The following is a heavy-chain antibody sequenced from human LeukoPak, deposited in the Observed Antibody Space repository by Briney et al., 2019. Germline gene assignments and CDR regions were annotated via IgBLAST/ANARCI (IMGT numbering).Heavy chain of an antibody. J-gene: IGHJ4*02. V-gene: IGHV4-39*01. D-gene: IGHD1-26*01. CDR2: IYYSGST. CDR1: GGSISSSSYY. CDR3: ARNLIVGATPDYFDY. Sequence: SETLSLTCTVSGGSISSSSYYWGWIRQPPGKGLEWIGSIYYSGSTYYNPSLKSRVTISVGTSKNQFSLKLSSVTAADTAVYYCARNLIVGATPDYFDYWGQGTLVTVSS.